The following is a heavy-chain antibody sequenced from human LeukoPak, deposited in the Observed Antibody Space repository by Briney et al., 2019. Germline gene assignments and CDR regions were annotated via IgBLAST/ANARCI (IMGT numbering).Heavy chain of an antibody. D-gene: IGHD3-9*01. Sequence: SVKVSCKASGGTFSSYAISWVRQAPGQGLEWMGGIIPIFGTANYAQKFQGRVTITADESTSTAYMELSSLRSEDAAVYYCASGDYDILTGYLDYWGQGTLVTVSS. J-gene: IGHJ4*02. CDR2: IIPIFGTA. V-gene: IGHV1-69*01. CDR3: ASGDYDILTGYLDY. CDR1: GGTFSSYA.